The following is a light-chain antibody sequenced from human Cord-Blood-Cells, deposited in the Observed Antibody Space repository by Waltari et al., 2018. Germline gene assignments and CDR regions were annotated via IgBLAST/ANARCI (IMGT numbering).Light chain of an antibody. V-gene: IGLV2-8*01. CDR3: SSYAGSNNFDVV. CDR1: SSDVGGYNY. Sequence: QSALTQPPSASGSPGQSVTISCTGTSSDVGGYNYVSWYQQHPGKAPKLMIYEVSKRPPGVPDRFSGSKSGNTASLTVSGLQAEDEADYYCSSYAGSNNFDVVFGGGTKLTVL. J-gene: IGLJ2*01. CDR2: EVS.